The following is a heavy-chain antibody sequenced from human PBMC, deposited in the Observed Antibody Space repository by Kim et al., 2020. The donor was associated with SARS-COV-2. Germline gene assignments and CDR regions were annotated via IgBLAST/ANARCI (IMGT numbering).Heavy chain of an antibody. CDR2: IYNGERT. D-gene: IGHD2-15*01. CDR3: VRPDEVGAADF. V-gene: IGHV4-39*01. Sequence: SETLSLRCNVSGGSISGSSYYWGWIRQPPGKGLEWIGTIYNGERTYYNPSLKSRVTVSVDTPKNQFSLILTSVTAADTAVYYCVRPDEVGAADFWGQGILVTVSS. J-gene: IGHJ4*02. CDR1: GGSISGSSYY.